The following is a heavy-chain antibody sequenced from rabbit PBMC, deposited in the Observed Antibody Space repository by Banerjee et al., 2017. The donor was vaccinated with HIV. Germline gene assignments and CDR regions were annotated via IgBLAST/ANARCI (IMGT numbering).Heavy chain of an antibody. V-gene: IGHV1S45*01. CDR2: IDAGKSGST. D-gene: IGHD4-1*01. CDR3: ARDLAGVIGWNFNL. CDR1: GFSFSSSYW. Sequence: EESGGDLVKPEGSLTLTCTASGFSFSSSYWICWVRQAPGKGLEWIACIDAGKSGSTYYAIWAKGPFTISKTSSTTVTLQMTSLTAADTATYFCARDLAGVIGWNFNLWGPGTLVTVS. J-gene: IGHJ4*01.